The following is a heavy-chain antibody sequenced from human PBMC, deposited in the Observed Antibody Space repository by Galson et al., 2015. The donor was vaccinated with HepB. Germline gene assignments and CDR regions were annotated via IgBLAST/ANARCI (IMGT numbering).Heavy chain of an antibody. CDR1: GGSFSGYY. CDR2: INHSGST. D-gene: IGHD1-1*01. V-gene: IGHV4-34*01. J-gene: IGHJ4*02. CDR3: ASCSDLTTSFDY. Sequence: SETLSLTCAVYGGSFSGYYWSWIRQPPGKGLEWIGEINHSGSTNYNPSLKSRVTISVDTSKNQFSLKLSSVTAADTAVYYCASCSDLTTSFDYWGQGTLVTVSS.